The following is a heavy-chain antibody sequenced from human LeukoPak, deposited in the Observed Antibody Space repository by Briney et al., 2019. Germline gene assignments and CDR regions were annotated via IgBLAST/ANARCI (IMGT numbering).Heavy chain of an antibody. V-gene: IGHV3-49*03. CDR1: GFTFGDYA. CDR3: TRDVVAGLYYYYYYYMDV. J-gene: IGHJ6*03. CDR2: IRSKAYGGTT. Sequence: GGSLRLSCTASGFTFGDYAMSWFRQAPGKGLEWVGFIRSKAYGGTTEYAASVKGRFTILRDDSKSIAYLQMNSLKTEDTAVYYCTRDVVAGLYYYYYYYMDVWGKGTTVTVSS. D-gene: IGHD6-19*01.